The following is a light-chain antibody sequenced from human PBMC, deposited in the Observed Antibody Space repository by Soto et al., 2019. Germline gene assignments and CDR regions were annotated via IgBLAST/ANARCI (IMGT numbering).Light chain of an antibody. Sequence: QSVLTQPPSVSGAPGQRVTISCTGSSSNIGAGYDVHWYQQLPGTAPKLLIYGNSNRPSGVPDRFSGSKSGTSASLAITGLRAEDEADYYCQSYDSSLRVFGTGTKVTVL. J-gene: IGLJ1*01. CDR3: QSYDSSLRV. V-gene: IGLV1-40*01. CDR1: SSNIGAGYD. CDR2: GNS.